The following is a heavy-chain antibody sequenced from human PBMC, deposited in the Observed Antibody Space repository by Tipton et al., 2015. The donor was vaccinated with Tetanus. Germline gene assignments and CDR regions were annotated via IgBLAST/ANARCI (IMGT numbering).Heavy chain of an antibody. CDR2: INHSGNT. V-gene: IGHV4-4*02. CDR1: GGPVSSSNW. J-gene: IGHJ6*02. Sequence: TLSLTCDVSGGPVSSSNWWSWVRQAPGKGLEWIGEINHSGNTNHNLSLKSRVALSVDTSKNQFSLKLNSVTAADTAMYYCVTVNFPNYYHYGMDVWGQGTTVTVSS. D-gene: IGHD1-1*01. CDR3: VTVNFPNYYHYGMDV.